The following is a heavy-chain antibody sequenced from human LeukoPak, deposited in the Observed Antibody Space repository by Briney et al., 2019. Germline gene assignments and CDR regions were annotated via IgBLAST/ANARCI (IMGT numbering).Heavy chain of an antibody. D-gene: IGHD3-22*01. J-gene: IGHJ4*02. CDR2: IYYSGST. V-gene: IGHV4-39*07. CDR3: ARETYYYDSSGYQGY. CDR1: GGSISSSSYY. Sequence: KPSETLSLTCTVSGGSISSSSYYWGWIRQPPGKGLEWIGSIYYSGSTYYNPSLKSRVTISVDTSKNQFSLKLSSVTAADTAVYYCARETYYYDSSGYQGYWGQGTLVTVSS.